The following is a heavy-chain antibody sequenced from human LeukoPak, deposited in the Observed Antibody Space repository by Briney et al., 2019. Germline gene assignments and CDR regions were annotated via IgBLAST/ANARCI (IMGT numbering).Heavy chain of an antibody. Sequence: SETLSLTCTVSGGSISSGGYYWSWIRQHPGKGLEWIGYIYYSGSTYYNPSLKSRVTISVDTSKNQFSLKLSSVTAADTAVYYCARKGITGTKGWFDPWGQGTLVTVSS. CDR1: GGSISSGGYY. CDR3: ARKGITGTKGWFDP. CDR2: IYYSGST. V-gene: IGHV4-31*03. J-gene: IGHJ5*02. D-gene: IGHD1-7*01.